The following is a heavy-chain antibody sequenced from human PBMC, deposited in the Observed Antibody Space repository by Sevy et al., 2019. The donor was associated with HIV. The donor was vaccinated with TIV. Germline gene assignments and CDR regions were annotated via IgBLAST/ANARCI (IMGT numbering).Heavy chain of an antibody. CDR2: INTNTGNP. Sequence: ASVKVSCKASGYTFTSYAMNWVRQAPGQGLEWMGWINTNTGNPTYAQGFTGRFVFSLDTSVSTAYLQISSLKAEDTDVYDCARENRYFDWSPTGPFDPWGQGTLVTVSS. D-gene: IGHD3-9*01. CDR3: ARENRYFDWSPTGPFDP. V-gene: IGHV7-4-1*02. J-gene: IGHJ5*02. CDR1: GYTFTSYA.